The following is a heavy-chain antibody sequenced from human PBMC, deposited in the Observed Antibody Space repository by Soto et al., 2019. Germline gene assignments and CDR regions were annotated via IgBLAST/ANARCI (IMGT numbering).Heavy chain of an antibody. V-gene: IGHV3-23*01. CDR1: GFTFSIYA. Sequence: PEGSLRLSCAASGFTFSIYAMSWVRQAPGRGLKWISSISDSGGSTYYADSVKGRFTISRDNSKNTLYLQMNSLRAEDTAVYYCAKDPRPYGDYAYWGQGTLVTVSS. CDR2: ISDSGGST. D-gene: IGHD4-17*01. CDR3: AKDPRPYGDYAY. J-gene: IGHJ4*02.